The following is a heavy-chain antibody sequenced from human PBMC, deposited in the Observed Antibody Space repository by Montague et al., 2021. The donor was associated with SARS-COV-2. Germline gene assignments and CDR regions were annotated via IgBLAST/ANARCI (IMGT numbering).Heavy chain of an antibody. Sequence: SLRLSCAVSGFTFSNYWMHWVRQAPGKGLEWVSRTNSDGRSTTYADSVKGRFTISRDNAKNTLFLQINSLRGEDTAVYYCVREVGMVVARTLGRLDPWGQGTQVTVSS. D-gene: IGHD6-13*01. V-gene: IGHV3-74*01. CDR1: GFTFSNYW. CDR3: VREVGMVVARTLGRLDP. J-gene: IGHJ5*02. CDR2: TNSDGRST.